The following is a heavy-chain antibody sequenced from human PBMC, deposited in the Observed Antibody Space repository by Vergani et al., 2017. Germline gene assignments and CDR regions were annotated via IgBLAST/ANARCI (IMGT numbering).Heavy chain of an antibody. CDR2: INPSGGST. CDR3: AAIAVAGHLDY. D-gene: IGHD6-19*01. V-gene: IGHV1-46*03. J-gene: IGHJ4*02. Sequence: QVQLVQSGAEVKKPGASVKVSCKASGYTFTSYYMHWVRQAPGQGLEWMGIINPSGGSTSYAQKFQGRVTMTRDTSTSTVYMELSSLRSEDTAVYYCAAIAVAGHLDYWGQGTLVTVSS. CDR1: GYTFTSYY.